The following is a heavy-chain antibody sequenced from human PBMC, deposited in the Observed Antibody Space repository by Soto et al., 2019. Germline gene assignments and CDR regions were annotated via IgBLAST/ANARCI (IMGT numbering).Heavy chain of an antibody. Sequence: EVQLLESGGGLVQPGGSLRLSCAASGFTFSSYAMRWVRQAPGKGLEWVSAISGSGGSTYYADSVKGRFTISRDNSKNTLYLQINSQRDEDTAVYYCTKDRTVSGFMPTVKTDAFDIWGQGTMVTVSS. CDR1: GFTFSSYA. V-gene: IGHV3-23*01. D-gene: IGHD4-17*01. CDR3: TKDRTVSGFMPTVKTDAFDI. J-gene: IGHJ3*02. CDR2: ISGSGGST.